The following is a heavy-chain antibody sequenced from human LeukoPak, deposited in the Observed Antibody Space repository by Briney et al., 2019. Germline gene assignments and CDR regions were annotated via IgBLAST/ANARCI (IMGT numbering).Heavy chain of an antibody. CDR2: IYTSGST. V-gene: IGHV4-4*07. J-gene: IGHJ4*02. D-gene: IGHD6-13*01. Sequence: SETLSLTCTVSGGSISSYYWSWIRQPAGKGLEWIGRIYTSGSTKYNPSLKSRVTMSVDTSKNQFSLKLSSVTAADTAVYYCARVRGGGSSWDNYYFDYWGQGTLVTVSS. CDR1: GGSISSYY. CDR3: ARVRGGGSSWDNYYFDY.